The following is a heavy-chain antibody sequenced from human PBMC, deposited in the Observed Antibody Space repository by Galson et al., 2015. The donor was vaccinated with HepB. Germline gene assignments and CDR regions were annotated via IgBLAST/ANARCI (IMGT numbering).Heavy chain of an antibody. D-gene: IGHD2-15*01. J-gene: IGHJ4*02. V-gene: IGHV3-15*01. CDR2: IKRKTDGGTS. Sequence: SLRLSCAASGFTFSNAWMSWVRQAPGKGLEYVGRIKRKTDGGTSDYAAFVKGRFTISRDDSKNTLYLEMNSLQSEDTAVYYCASVGSYSPFHWGQGTLVTVSS. CDR1: GFTFSNAW. CDR3: ASVGSYSPFH.